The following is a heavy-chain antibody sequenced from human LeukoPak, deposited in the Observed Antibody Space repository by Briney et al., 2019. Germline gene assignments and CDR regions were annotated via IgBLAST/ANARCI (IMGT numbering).Heavy chain of an antibody. CDR3: ARGKRYCSGGSCLYYFDY. D-gene: IGHD2-15*01. CDR1: GYTFTSYD. J-gene: IGHJ4*02. V-gene: IGHV1-8*03. Sequence: ASVKVSCKASGYTFTSYDINWVRQAAGQGLEWMGWMNPNSGNTGYAQKFQGRVTITRNTSISTAYMELSSLRSEDTAVYYCARGKRYCSGGSCLYYFDYWGQGTLVTVSS. CDR2: MNPNSGNT.